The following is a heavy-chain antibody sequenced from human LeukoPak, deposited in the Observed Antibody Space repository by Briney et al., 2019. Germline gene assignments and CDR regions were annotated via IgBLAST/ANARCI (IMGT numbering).Heavy chain of an antibody. V-gene: IGHV4-39*01. Sequence: SETLSLTCTVSGGSISSSSYYWGWIRPPPGKGLEWIGSIYYSGSTYYNPSLKSRVTISVDASKNQFSLKLSSVTAADTAVYYCARRTPPSYYYYYMDVWGKGTTVTVSS. CDR1: GGSISSSSYY. CDR2: IYYSGST. CDR3: ARRTPPSYYYYYMDV. J-gene: IGHJ6*03.